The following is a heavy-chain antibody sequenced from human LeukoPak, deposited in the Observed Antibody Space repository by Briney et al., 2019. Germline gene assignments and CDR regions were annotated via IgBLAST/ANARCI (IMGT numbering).Heavy chain of an antibody. CDR1: GGTFSNYA. CDR3: ATLSTNDYGDY. Sequence: SVKVSCKASGGTFSNYAITWVRQAPGQGLEWMGGIIPIFGTASYAQKFQGRVTITADESTSTAYMEVSSLRSEDTAVYYCATLSTNDYGDYWGQGTLVTVSP. CDR2: IIPIFGTA. J-gene: IGHJ4*02. V-gene: IGHV1-69*13. D-gene: IGHD2-8*01.